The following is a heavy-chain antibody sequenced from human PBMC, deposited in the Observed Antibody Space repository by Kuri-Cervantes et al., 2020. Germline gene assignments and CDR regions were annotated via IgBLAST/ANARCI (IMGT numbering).Heavy chain of an antibody. CDR1: GFTFSSYA. Sequence: RGSLRLSCAASGFTFSSYAMHWVRQAPGKGLEWVSYISSSGSTIYYADSVKGRFTISRDNAKNSLYLQMNSLRAEDTAVYYCARVGGPMVRGVIIFWGQGTLVTVSS. CDR2: ISSSGSTI. CDR3: ARVGGPMVRGVIIF. V-gene: IGHV3-48*04. J-gene: IGHJ4*02. D-gene: IGHD3-10*01.